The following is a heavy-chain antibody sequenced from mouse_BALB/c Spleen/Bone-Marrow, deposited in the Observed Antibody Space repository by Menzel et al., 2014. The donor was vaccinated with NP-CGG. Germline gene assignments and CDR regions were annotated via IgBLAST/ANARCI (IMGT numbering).Heavy chain of an antibody. V-gene: IGHV14-3*02. CDR1: GFNIKDTY. D-gene: IGHD4-1*01. J-gene: IGHJ4*01. CDR3: ARWEYYAMDY. CDR2: IDPANGNT. Sequence: EVQLVESGAELVKPGASVKLSCTAFGFNIKDTYMHWVKQRPEQGLEWIGRIDPANGNTKYDPKFQGKATITADTSSNTAYLQLSSLTSEDTAVYYCARWEYYAMDYWGQGTSVTVSS.